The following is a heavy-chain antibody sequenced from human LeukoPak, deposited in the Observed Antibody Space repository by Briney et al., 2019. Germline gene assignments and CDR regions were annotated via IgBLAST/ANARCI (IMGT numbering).Heavy chain of an antibody. V-gene: IGHV1-24*01. CDR2: FDPEDGET. D-gene: IGHD6-6*01. CDR1: GYTLTELS. J-gene: IGHJ6*03. CDR3: ATGVGDSSSPHYYYYYYMDV. Sequence: ASVKVSCKVSGYTLTELSMHWVRQAPGKGLEWMGGFDPEDGETIYAQKFQGRVTMTEDTSTDTAYMELSSLRSEDTAVYYCATGVGDSSSPHYYYYYYMDVWGKGTTVTVSS.